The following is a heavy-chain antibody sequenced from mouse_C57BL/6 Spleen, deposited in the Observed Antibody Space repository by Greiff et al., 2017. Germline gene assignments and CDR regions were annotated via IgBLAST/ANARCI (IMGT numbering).Heavy chain of an antibody. J-gene: IGHJ2*02. CDR2: IHPNSGST. CDR1: GYTFTSYW. D-gene: IGHD2-4*01. V-gene: IGHV1-64*01. Sequence: VQLQQPGAELVKPGASVKLSCKASGYTFTSYWMHWVKQRPGQGLEWIGIIHPNSGSTNYNEKFKSKATLTVDKSSSTSYMQLSSLTSESSADYYGARCDYYDWGYYMYYWGQGTSLTVSS. CDR3: ARCDYYDWGYYMYY.